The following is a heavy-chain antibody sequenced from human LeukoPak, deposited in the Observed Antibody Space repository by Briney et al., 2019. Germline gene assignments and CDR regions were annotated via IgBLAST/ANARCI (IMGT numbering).Heavy chain of an antibody. V-gene: IGHV4-59*12. CDR1: GGTISSYY. CDR3: ARGGWYGRYFDY. CDR2: IYYSGST. J-gene: IGHJ4*02. D-gene: IGHD6-19*01. Sequence: PSETLSLTCTVSGGTISSYYWSWIRQPPGKGLEWMGHIYYSGSTNYNPSLKSRVTISVDKSKNQFSLKMSCVTAEDTAVYYCARGGWYGRYFDYWGEGTLVTVSS.